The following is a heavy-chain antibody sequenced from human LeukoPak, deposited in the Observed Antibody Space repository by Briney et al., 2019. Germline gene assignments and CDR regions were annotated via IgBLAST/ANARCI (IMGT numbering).Heavy chain of an antibody. Sequence: SETLSLTCTVSGGSISSYYWSWIRQPPGKGLEWIGYIYYSGSTNYNPSLKSRVTISVDTSKNQFSLKLSSVTAADTAVYYCARSPTYDFWSGYYYFDPWGQGTLVTVSS. V-gene: IGHV4-59*01. CDR1: GGSISSYY. D-gene: IGHD3-3*01. J-gene: IGHJ5*02. CDR2: IYYSGST. CDR3: ARSPTYDFWSGYYYFDP.